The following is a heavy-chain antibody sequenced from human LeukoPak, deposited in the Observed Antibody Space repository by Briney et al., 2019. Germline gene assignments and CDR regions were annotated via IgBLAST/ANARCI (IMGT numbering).Heavy chain of an antibody. CDR3: ARGDHYYYYMDV. V-gene: IGHV1-18*01. J-gene: IGHJ6*03. CDR2: ISAYNGNT. Sequence: ASVKVSCKASGGTFSSYAISWVRQAPGQGLEWMGWISAYNGNTNYAQKLQGRVTMTTDTSTSTAYMELRSLRSDDTAVYYCARGDHYYYYMDVWGKGTTVTVSS. CDR1: GGTFSSYA.